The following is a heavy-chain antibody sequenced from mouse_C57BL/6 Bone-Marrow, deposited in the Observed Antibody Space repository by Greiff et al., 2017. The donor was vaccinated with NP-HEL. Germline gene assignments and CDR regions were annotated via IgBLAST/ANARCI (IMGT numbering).Heavy chain of an antibody. Sequence: QVQLKQPGAELVMPGASVKLSCKASGYTFTSYWMHWVKQRPGQGLEWIGEIDPSDSYTKYNQKFKGKSTLTVDKSSITAYMHLSSLTSEDSAVYYCARSNWVVFAYWGQGTLVTVSA. D-gene: IGHD4-1*01. CDR2: IDPSDSYT. CDR1: GYTFTSYW. CDR3: ARSNWVVFAY. V-gene: IGHV1-69*01. J-gene: IGHJ3*01.